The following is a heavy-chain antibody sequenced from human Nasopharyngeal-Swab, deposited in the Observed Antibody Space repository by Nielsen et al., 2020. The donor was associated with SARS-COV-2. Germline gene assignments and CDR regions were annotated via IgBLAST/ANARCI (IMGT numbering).Heavy chain of an antibody. CDR2: IIHSGST. J-gene: IGHJ4*02. Sequence: SETLSLTCAVYGGSFSGYYWSWIRQPPGKGLEWIGEIIHSGSTNYNPSLKSRVTMSVDTSKNQFSLRLNSVTAADTAVYFCARGDGRTVWRSYSFDSWGQGTLVTVSS. CDR3: ARGDGRTVWRSYSFDS. CDR1: GGSFSGYY. D-gene: IGHD1-26*01. V-gene: IGHV4-34*01.